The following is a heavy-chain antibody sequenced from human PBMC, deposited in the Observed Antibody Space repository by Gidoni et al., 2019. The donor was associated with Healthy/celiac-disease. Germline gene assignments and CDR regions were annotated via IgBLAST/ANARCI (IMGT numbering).Heavy chain of an antibody. Sequence: QVQLVHSGGGSVTPGGSLRLSCAASGFTFSDYYMGCIRQAPGRVLEWVSYVSSSCSIICYAGSVKGRFNISRHNAKNALYLEMNSLRAEDTAVYYCARPGRVDWGQGTLVTVSS. D-gene: IGHD2-15*01. J-gene: IGHJ4*02. V-gene: IGHV3-11*01. CDR2: VSSSCSII. CDR3: ARPGRVD. CDR1: GFTFSDYY.